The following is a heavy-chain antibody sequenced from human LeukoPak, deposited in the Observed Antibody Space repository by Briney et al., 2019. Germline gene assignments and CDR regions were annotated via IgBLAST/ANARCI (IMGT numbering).Heavy chain of an antibody. CDR1: GGSFSGYY. CDR2: INHSGST. D-gene: IGHD2-15*01. J-gene: IGHJ6*03. V-gene: IGHV4-34*01. CDR3: ARTALGYCSGGSCYSYYYYYMDV. Sequence: SETLSLTCAVYGGSFSGYYWSWIRQPPGKGLEWIGEINHSGSTNYNPSLKSRVTISVDTSKNQFSLKLSSVTAADTAVYYCARTALGYCSGGSCYSYYYYYMDVWGKGTTVTISS.